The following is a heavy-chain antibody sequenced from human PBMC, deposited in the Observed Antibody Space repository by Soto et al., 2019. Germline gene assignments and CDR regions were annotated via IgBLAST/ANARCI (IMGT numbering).Heavy chain of an antibody. D-gene: IGHD1-26*01. CDR2: TYYRSKWYN. J-gene: IGHJ4*02. V-gene: IGHV6-1*01. Sequence: TLSLTCTTSCDSVARNTAAWNWIRQSPSRGLEWLGRTYYRSKWYNDYAVSVKSRITINPDTSKNQFSLQLNSVTPEDTAVYYCARDPGGIVGAPFDFWGQGTLVTVYS. CDR1: CDSVARNTAA. CDR3: ARDPGGIVGAPFDF.